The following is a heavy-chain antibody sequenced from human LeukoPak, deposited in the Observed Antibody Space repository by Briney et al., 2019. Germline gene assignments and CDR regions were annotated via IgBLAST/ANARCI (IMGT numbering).Heavy chain of an antibody. V-gene: IGHV3-23*01. J-gene: IGHJ3*02. CDR2: ISGSGGST. D-gene: IGHD3-3*01. Sequence: PGGSLRLSCAASGITFSSYAMSWVRQAPGRGLEWVSGISGSGGSTYYANSVKGRFTISRDNSKNTLYLQMNSLRAEDTAVYYCAKETRNDFWSGLYGCDIWGQGTMVTVSS. CDR1: GITFSSYA. CDR3: AKETRNDFWSGLYGCDI.